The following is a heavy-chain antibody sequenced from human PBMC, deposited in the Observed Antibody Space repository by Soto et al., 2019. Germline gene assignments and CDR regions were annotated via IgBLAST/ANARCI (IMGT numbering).Heavy chain of an antibody. D-gene: IGHD3-10*01. J-gene: IGHJ4*02. CDR2: IYYSGST. Sequence: SQTLSLTCTVSGGSISSYYWSWIRQPPGKGLEWIGYIYYSGSTNYNPSLKSRVTISVDTSKNQFSLKLSSVTAADTAVYYCARDLVRRVITDWGQGTLVTVSS. V-gene: IGHV4-59*01. CDR3: ARDLVRRVITD. CDR1: GGSISSYY.